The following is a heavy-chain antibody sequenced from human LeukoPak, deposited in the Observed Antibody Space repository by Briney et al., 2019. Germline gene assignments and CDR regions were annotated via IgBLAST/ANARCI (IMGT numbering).Heavy chain of an antibody. CDR1: GGSFSGYY. V-gene: IGHV4-34*01. CDR3: ARGGYYDFWSGYRSPNWFDP. J-gene: IGHJ5*02. D-gene: IGHD3-3*01. Sequence: SETLSLTCAVYGGSFSGYYWSWIRQPPGKGREWNGEVNHSGSTNYNPSLKSRVTISVDTSKNQFSLKLSSVTAADTAVYYCARGGYYDFWSGYRSPNWFDPWGQGTLVTVSS. CDR2: VNHSGST.